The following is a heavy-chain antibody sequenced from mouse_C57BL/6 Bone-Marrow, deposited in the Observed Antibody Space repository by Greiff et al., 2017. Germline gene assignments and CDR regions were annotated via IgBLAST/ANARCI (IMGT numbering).Heavy chain of an antibody. CDR2: IYPGDGDT. Sequence: QVQLQQSGPELVKPGASVKFSCKASGYAFSSSWMNWVKQRPGKGLEWIGRIYPGDGDTNYNGKFKGKATLTADKSSSTAYMQLSSLTSGDSAVYFCAFRQRSENYFGYWGKGTTLTVSS. D-gene: IGHD3-2*02. CDR1: GYAFSSSW. J-gene: IGHJ2*01. V-gene: IGHV1-82*01. CDR3: AFRQRSENYFGY.